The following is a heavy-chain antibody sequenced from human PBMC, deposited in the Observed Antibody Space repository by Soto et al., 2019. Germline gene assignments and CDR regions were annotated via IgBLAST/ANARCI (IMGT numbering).Heavy chain of an antibody. D-gene: IGHD1-20*01. CDR1: GFTFSNYW. V-gene: IGHV3-7*05. CDR2: MKQDESEK. Sequence: EVQLVESGGGLVQPGGSLRLSCAASGFTFSNYWMSWVRQAPGKGLEWVANMKQDESEKDYVGSVKGRFTISRDNAKNSLYLQMNSLTTEDTAVYYCARLITPRVLDSWGQGTLVTVSS. CDR3: ARLITPRVLDS. J-gene: IGHJ4*02.